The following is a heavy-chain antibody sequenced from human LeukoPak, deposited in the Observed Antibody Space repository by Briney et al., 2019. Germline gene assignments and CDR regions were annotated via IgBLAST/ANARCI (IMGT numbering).Heavy chain of an antibody. CDR1: GGSFSNYA. V-gene: IGHV1-69*06. CDR3: ARGWRCSSTSCTAGFDY. Sequence: GASVKVSCKASGGSFSNYAISWVRQAPGQGLEWMGGIIPIFDTGNYAQKFQGRVAITADKFTSTAYMELGSLRSEDTAVYYCARGWRCSSTSCTAGFDYWGQGTLVTVSS. D-gene: IGHD2-2*01. J-gene: IGHJ4*02. CDR2: IIPIFDTG.